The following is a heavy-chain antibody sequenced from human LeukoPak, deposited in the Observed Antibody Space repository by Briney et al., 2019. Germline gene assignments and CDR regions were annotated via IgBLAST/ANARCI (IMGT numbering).Heavy chain of an antibody. CDR1: GFTFSSYA. CDR2: ISGSGGST. J-gene: IGHJ6*02. V-gene: IGHV3-23*01. CDR3: AIRFLDPEDV. D-gene: IGHD3-3*01. Sequence: GGSLRLSCAASGFTFSSYAMSWVRQAPVKGLEWVSAISGSGGSTYYADSVKGRFTISRDNSKNTLYLQMNSLRAEDTAVYYCAIRFLDPEDVWGQGTTVTVSS.